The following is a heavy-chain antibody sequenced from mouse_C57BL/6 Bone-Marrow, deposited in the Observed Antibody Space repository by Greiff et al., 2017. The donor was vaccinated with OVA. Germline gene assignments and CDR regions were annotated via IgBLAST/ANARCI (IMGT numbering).Heavy chain of an antibody. D-gene: IGHD1-1*01. CDR1: GFTFSSYA. Sequence: EVQVVESGGGLVKPGGSLKLSCAASGFTFSSYAMSWVRQTPEKRLEWVATISDGGSYTYYPDNVKGRFTISRDNAKNNLYLQMSHLKSEDTAMYYCASLLRRPNGAMDYWGQGTSVTVSS. CDR2: ISDGGSYT. CDR3: ASLLRRPNGAMDY. V-gene: IGHV5-4*01. J-gene: IGHJ4*01.